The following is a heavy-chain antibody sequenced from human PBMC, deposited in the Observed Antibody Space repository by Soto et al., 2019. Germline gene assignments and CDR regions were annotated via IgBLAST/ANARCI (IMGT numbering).Heavy chain of an antibody. D-gene: IGHD6-13*01. Sequence: PVGSLRLSCAASGFTFSSYWMHWVRQAPGKGLVWVSRINSDGSSTSYADSVKGRFTISRDNAKNTLYLQMNSLRAEDTAVYYCARVVGSSSWFYYYYGMDVWGQGTTVTVSS. CDR3: ARVVGSSSWFYYYYGMDV. CDR1: GFTFSSYW. V-gene: IGHV3-74*01. J-gene: IGHJ6*02. CDR2: INSDGSST.